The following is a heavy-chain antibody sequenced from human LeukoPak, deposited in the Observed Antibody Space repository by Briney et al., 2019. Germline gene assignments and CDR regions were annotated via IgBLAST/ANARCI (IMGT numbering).Heavy chain of an antibody. CDR1: GGSMSTYY. Sequence: SETLSLTCTVSGGSMSTYYWSWIRQPPGKGLEWIGYIYYSGSTNYNPSLKSRVGMSADTSKNQFSLKLSSVTAADTAVYYCGRTEYYFDYWGQGTLVTVSS. CDR3: GRTEYYFDY. D-gene: IGHD3-10*01. V-gene: IGHV4-59*01. J-gene: IGHJ4*02. CDR2: IYYSGST.